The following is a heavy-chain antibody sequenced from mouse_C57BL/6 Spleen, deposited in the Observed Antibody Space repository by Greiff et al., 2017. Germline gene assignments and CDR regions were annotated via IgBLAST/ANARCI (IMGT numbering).Heavy chain of an antibody. V-gene: IGHV5-12*01. J-gene: IGHJ4*01. Sequence: EVKVVESGGGLVQPGGSLKLSCAASGFTFSDYYMYWVRQTPEKRLEWVAYISNGGGSTYYPDTVKGRFTISRENAKNTLYLQMSRLKSEDTAMYYCARTVVAMDYWGQGTSVTVSS. CDR2: ISNGGGST. CDR3: ARTVVAMDY. CDR1: GFTFSDYY. D-gene: IGHD1-1*01.